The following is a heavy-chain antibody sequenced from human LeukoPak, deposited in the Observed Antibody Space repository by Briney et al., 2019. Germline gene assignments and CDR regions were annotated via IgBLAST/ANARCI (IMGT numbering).Heavy chain of an antibody. Sequence: GASVKVSCKASGYTFTSYYMHWVRQAPGQGLEWMGIINPSGGTTSYARKFQGRVTMTRDTSTGTVYMELSSLRSEDTAVYYCARDTTGGAYFDYWGQGTLVTVSS. CDR3: ARDTTGGAYFDY. D-gene: IGHD1-26*01. J-gene: IGHJ4*02. V-gene: IGHV1-46*01. CDR1: GYTFTSYY. CDR2: INPSGGTT.